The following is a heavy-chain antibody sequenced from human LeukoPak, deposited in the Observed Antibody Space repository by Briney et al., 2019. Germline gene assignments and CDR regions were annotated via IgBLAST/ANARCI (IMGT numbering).Heavy chain of an antibody. V-gene: IGHV3-23*01. CDR3: AKGFDFWSGYYFYY. J-gene: IGHJ4*02. CDR2: ISGSGAST. CDR1: GFTFSSYA. Sequence: GSLSLSCAASGFTFSSYAMSWVRQAPGKGLEWVSAISGSGASTYYADSVKGRLTISRDNSKDTLYLQVNSLRAEDTAVYYCAKGFDFWSGYYFYYWGQGTLVTVSS. D-gene: IGHD3-3*01.